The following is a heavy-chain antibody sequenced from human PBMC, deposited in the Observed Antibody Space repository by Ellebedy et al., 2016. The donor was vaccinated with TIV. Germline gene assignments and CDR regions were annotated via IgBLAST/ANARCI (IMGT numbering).Heavy chain of an antibody. CDR3: ARDFHCTSNNCYERPSLYYFDS. V-gene: IGHV1-18*01. CDR1: GYTFSNYD. Sequence: AASVKVSCKASGYTFSNYDIHWVRQASGQGPEWMGWIGTYSGHTNYARKFQGRVTMTTDTFTSTAYMELRSLTSDDTAVYYCARDFHCTSNNCYERPSLYYFDSWGQGTLVTVSS. CDR2: IGTYSGHT. D-gene: IGHD2-2*01. J-gene: IGHJ4*02.